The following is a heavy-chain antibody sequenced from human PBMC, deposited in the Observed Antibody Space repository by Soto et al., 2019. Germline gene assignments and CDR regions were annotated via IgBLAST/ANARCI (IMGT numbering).Heavy chain of an antibody. Sequence: SETLSLTCTVSGGSISSYYWSWIRQPPGKGLEWIGYIYYSGSTNYNPSLKSRVTISVDTSKNQFSLKLSSVTAADTAVYYCARASLASRDYYYYGMDVWGQGTTVT. CDR2: IYYSGST. V-gene: IGHV4-59*01. CDR3: ARASLASRDYYYYGMDV. D-gene: IGHD2-2*01. J-gene: IGHJ6*02. CDR1: GGSISSYY.